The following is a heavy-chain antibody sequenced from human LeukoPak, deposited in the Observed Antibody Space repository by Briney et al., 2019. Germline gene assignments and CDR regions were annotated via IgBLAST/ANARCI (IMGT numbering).Heavy chain of an antibody. J-gene: IGHJ4*02. CDR3: ARVKYYGSGSYFDY. CDR1: GFTFSSYW. D-gene: IGHD3-10*01. V-gene: IGHV3-7*01. CDR2: IKQDGSEK. Sequence: GGSLRLSCAASGFTFSSYWMSWVRQAPGKGLEWVANIKQDGSEKYYVDSVKGRFTISRDNAKNSLYLQMNSLRAEDTAVYYCARVKYYGSGSYFDYWGQGTLVTVSS.